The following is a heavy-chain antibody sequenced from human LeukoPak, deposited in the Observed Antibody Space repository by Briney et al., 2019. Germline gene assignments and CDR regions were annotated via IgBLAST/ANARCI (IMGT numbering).Heavy chain of an antibody. CDR2: ISYDGSNK. Sequence: GGSLRLSCAASGFTFSSYGMHWVRQAPGKGLEWVAVISYDGSNKYYADSVKGRFTISRDNSKNTLYLQMNSLRAEDTAVYYCAKDPTVYSSGWPSPFDYWGQGTLVTVSS. V-gene: IGHV3-30*18. CDR3: AKDPTVYSSGWPSPFDY. J-gene: IGHJ4*02. D-gene: IGHD6-19*01. CDR1: GFTFSSYG.